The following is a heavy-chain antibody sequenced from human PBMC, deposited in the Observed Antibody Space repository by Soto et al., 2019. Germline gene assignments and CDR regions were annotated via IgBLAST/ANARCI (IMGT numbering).Heavy chain of an antibody. V-gene: IGHV3-74*01. CDR2: INSDGSST. J-gene: IGHJ4*02. CDR1: GFTFSSYW. D-gene: IGHD1-26*01. Sequence: EVQLVESGGGLVQPGGSLRLACAASGFTFSSYWMHWVRQAPGKGLVWVSRINSDGSSTSYADSVKGRFTVSRDNAKNTLYLQMNSLRAEDTAVYFCARDVTVSTGSYPHCWGQGTLVTVSS. CDR3: ARDVTVSTGSYPHC.